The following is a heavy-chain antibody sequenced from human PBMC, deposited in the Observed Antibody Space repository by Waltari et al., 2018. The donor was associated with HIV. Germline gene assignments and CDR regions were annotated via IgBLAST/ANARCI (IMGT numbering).Heavy chain of an antibody. V-gene: IGHV4-34*02. Sequence: QVQLQQWGAGLLRPSWTLSLTCAVYRGSFSDHSLTWLLQAPGMGLPWLGEISHSGTPIYNKSLQGRLAISLDASKNQFSLTLRSVTAADTAVYFCARNALQWSATNSDFWTGHPDHYSTLDAWGQGTTVLVSS. D-gene: IGHD3-3*01. CDR3: ARNALQWSATNSDFWTGHPDHYSTLDA. J-gene: IGHJ6*02. CDR2: ISHSGTP. CDR1: RGSFSDHS.